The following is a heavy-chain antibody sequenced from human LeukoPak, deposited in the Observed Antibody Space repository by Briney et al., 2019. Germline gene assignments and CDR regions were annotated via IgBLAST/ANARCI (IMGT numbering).Heavy chain of an antibody. Sequence: GGSLRLSCAASGFTFSSYAMSWVRQAPGKGLEWVSDISYSSSTKYYADSVKGRFTISRDNAKNSLYLQMNSLRAEDTAVYYCARSRSGSYYHFFDYWGQGALVTVSS. D-gene: IGHD3-10*01. V-gene: IGHV3-48*01. CDR1: GFTFSSYA. J-gene: IGHJ4*02. CDR2: ISYSSSTK. CDR3: ARSRSGSYYHFFDY.